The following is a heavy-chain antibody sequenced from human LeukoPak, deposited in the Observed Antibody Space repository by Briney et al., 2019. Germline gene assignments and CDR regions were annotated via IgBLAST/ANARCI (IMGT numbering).Heavy chain of an antibody. CDR1: GFTFSSYA. V-gene: IGHV3-23*01. J-gene: IGHJ4*02. D-gene: IGHD6-19*01. CDR3: AKGRIPPDSSGWYDY. CDR2: ISGRGGST. Sequence: HPGGSLRLSCAASGFTFSSYAMSWVRQAPGKGLEWVSAISGRGGSTYYADSVKGRFTISRDNSKNTLYLQMNSLRAEDTAVYYCAKGRIPPDSSGWYDYWGQGTLVTVSS.